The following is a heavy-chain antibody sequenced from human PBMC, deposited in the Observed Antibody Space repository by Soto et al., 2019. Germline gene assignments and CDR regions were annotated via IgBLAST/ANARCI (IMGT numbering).Heavy chain of an antibody. V-gene: IGHV3-23*01. Sequence: GGSLRLSCAASGFTFSSYAMSWVRQAPGKGLEWVSAISGSGGSTYYADSVKGRFTISRDNSKNTLYLQMNSLRAKDTAVYYCAKGSGSTGSSLWGQGTPVTVSS. D-gene: IGHD6-13*01. J-gene: IGHJ4*02. CDR3: AKGSGSTGSSL. CDR1: GFTFSSYA. CDR2: ISGSGGST.